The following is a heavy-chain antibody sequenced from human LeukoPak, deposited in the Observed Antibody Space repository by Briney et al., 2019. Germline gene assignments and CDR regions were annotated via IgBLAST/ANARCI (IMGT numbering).Heavy chain of an antibody. Sequence: SETLSLTCTVSGGSISSYYWSWIRQPPGKGLEWIGYIYYSGSTNYNPSLKSRVTISVDTSKNQFSLKLSSVTAADTAVYYCARCGDYVEFDPWGQGTLVTVSS. V-gene: IGHV4-59*01. D-gene: IGHD4-17*01. CDR1: GGSISSYY. CDR2: IYYSGST. CDR3: ARCGDYVEFDP. J-gene: IGHJ5*02.